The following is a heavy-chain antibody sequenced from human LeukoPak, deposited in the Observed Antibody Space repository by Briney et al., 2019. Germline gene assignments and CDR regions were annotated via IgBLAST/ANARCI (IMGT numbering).Heavy chain of an antibody. CDR1: GFTFRSYG. J-gene: IGHJ4*02. CDR2: IDRDGSRI. D-gene: IGHD4-23*01. V-gene: IGHV3-74*01. Sequence: AGGSLRLSCAASGFTFRSYGMSWVRQAPGKELVWVSRIDRDGSRINYADSVKGRFTISRDNGKNTLFLQMNSLRAEDAAVYYCVRGNDYGGPHYWGQGTLVTVSS. CDR3: VRGNDYGGPHY.